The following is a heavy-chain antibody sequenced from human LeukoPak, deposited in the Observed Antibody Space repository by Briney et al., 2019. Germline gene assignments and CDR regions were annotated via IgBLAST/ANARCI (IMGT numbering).Heavy chain of an antibody. Sequence: GGSLRLSCAASGFTFSSYAMSWVRQPPGKGLEWVSGISGSGDNTYYADSVKGRFTISRDNSKKTLYLHLSSLRSEDTAVYYCARAVGYYDSSGYYSRWFDPWGQGTLVTVSS. CDR3: ARAVGYYDSSGYYSRWFDP. D-gene: IGHD3-22*01. CDR2: ISGSGDNT. V-gene: IGHV3-23*01. J-gene: IGHJ5*02. CDR1: GFTFSSYA.